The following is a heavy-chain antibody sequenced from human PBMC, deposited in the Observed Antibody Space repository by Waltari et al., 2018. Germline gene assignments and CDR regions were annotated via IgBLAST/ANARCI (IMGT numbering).Heavy chain of an antibody. CDR1: GYTFTGYY. J-gene: IGHJ4*02. V-gene: IGHV1-2*02. CDR3: ARQYRIWTMIVAH. Sequence: QVQLVQSGAEVKKPGASVKVSCKASGYTFTGYYMHWVRQAPGQGLEWMGWINPNSGGTNYAQNCQGRVTMTRDTSISTAYMELSRLRSDDTAVYYCARQYRIWTMIVAHWGQGTLVTVSS. D-gene: IGHD3-22*01. CDR2: INPNSGGT.